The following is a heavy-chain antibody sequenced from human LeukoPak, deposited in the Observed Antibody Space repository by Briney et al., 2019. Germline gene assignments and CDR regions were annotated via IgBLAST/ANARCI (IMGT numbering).Heavy chain of an antibody. CDR2: IIPILGIA. CDR1: GGTFSSYA. CDR3: ARDESGSYYPPYY. V-gene: IGHV1-69*04. D-gene: IGHD3-10*01. J-gene: IGHJ4*02. Sequence: SVKVSCKASGGTFSSYAISWVRQAPGQGLEWMGRIIPILGIANYAQKFQGRVTITADKSTSTAYMELSSLRSEDTAVYYCARDESGSYYPPYYWGQGTLVTVSS.